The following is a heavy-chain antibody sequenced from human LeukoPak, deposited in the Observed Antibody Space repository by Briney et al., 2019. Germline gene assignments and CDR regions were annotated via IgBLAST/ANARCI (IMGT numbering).Heavy chain of an antibody. Sequence: PGGSLRLSCAASGFTFSSYEMNWVRQAPGKGLEWASYISSSGSTIYYADSVKGRFTISRDNAKNSLYLQMNSLRAEDTAVYYCARVGGYGVTAFDYWGQGTLVTVSS. J-gene: IGHJ4*02. D-gene: IGHD5-18*01. V-gene: IGHV3-48*03. CDR1: GFTFSSYE. CDR2: ISSSGSTI. CDR3: ARVGGYGVTAFDY.